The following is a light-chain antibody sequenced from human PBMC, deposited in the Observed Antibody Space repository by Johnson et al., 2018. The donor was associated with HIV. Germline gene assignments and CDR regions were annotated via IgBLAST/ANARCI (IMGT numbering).Light chain of an antibody. J-gene: IGLJ1*01. Sequence: QPLLTQPPSASGTPGQRVTISCSGSTSNIGSNNVNWYQQLPGTAPKLLIYRNNQRPSGVPDRFSGSKSGTSASLAISGLQAEDEADYYCAAWDDSLSAGGVFGTGTKVTVL. V-gene: IGLV1-44*01. CDR3: AAWDDSLSAGGV. CDR1: TSNIGSNN. CDR2: RNN.